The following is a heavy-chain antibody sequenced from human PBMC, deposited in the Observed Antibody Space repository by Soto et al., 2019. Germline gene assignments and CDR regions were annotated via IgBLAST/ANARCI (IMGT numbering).Heavy chain of an antibody. Sequence: PSETLSLTCTVSGGSISSGGYYWSWIRRHPGKGLEWIGYIYYSGSTYYNPSLKSRVTISVDTSKNQFSLKLSSVTAADTAVYYCARGGGYYYDSSGYSVQSVIDYWGQGTLVTVSS. J-gene: IGHJ4*02. CDR2: IYYSGST. CDR3: ARGGGYYYDSSGYSVQSVIDY. D-gene: IGHD3-22*01. V-gene: IGHV4-31*03. CDR1: GGSISSGGYY.